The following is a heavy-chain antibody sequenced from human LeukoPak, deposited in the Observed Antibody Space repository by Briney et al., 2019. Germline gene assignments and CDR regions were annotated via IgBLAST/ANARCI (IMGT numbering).Heavy chain of an antibody. CDR2: ISWDGGST. CDR3: AKDIGGYDLHDAFDI. J-gene: IGHJ3*02. V-gene: IGHV3-43*01. CDR1: GFTFDDYT. D-gene: IGHD5-12*01. Sequence: GGSLRLSCAASGFTFDDYTMHWVRQAPGKGLEWVSLISWDGGSTYYADSVKGRFTISRDNSKNSLYLQMNSLRTEDTALYYCAKDIGGYDLHDAFDIWGQGTMVTVSS.